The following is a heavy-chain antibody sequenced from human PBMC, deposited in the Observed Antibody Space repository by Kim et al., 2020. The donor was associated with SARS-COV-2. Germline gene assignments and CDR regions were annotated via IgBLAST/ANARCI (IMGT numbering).Heavy chain of an antibody. V-gene: IGHV1-3*01. Sequence: SQKFQGRVTITRDTSASTAYMELSSLRSEDTAVYYCARRCSGGSCSHFDYWGQGTLVTVSS. D-gene: IGHD2-15*01. CDR3: ARRCSGGSCSHFDY. J-gene: IGHJ4*02.